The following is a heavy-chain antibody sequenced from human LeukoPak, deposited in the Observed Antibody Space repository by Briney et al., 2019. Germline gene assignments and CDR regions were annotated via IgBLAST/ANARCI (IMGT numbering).Heavy chain of an antibody. CDR2: IKDDGSST. Sequence: GWSLRLSFAASGFIFSGAWLHWLGQARGKGLMGVSRIKDDGSSTRHADSVKGRFTISRDNAKNTLYLQMNSLRAEDTAVYYCARVSGPGMNEYYHLWGQGTLVTVSS. D-gene: IGHD2-2*01. V-gene: IGHV3-74*01. J-gene: IGHJ4*02. CDR1: GFIFSGAW. CDR3: ARVSGPGMNEYYHL.